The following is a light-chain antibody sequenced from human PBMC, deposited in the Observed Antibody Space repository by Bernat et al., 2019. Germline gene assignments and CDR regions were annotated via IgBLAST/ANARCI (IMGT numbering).Light chain of an antibody. V-gene: IGLV2-14*03. Sequence: QSALTQPASVSGSPGQSITISCTGTSSDVGGYNYVSWYQQHPVKAPKLMIYDDTNRPSGISNRFSGCQSGNTASLTISGLQAEDEADYYCSSFTTINTYVCGTGTDVTVL. J-gene: IGLJ1*01. CDR3: SSFTTINTYV. CDR2: DDT. CDR1: SSDVGGYNY.